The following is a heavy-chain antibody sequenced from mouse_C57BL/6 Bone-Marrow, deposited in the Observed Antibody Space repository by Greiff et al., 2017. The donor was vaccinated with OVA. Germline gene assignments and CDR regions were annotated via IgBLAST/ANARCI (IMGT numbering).Heavy chain of an antibody. Sequence: DVLLVESVGDLVKPGGSLKLSCAASGFTFNSSGMPWVRQTPDQRLEWVATISRGGSYTNYPDSVQGRSTIPRDNAKNTPYLQMSSLKSEDTAMYYCARTPYYYGSGGYYECWGQGATLTVAS. CDR1: GFTFNSSG. CDR3: ARTPYYYGSGGYYEC. J-gene: IGHJ2*01. V-gene: IGHV5-6*01. CDR2: ISRGGSYT. D-gene: IGHD1-1*01.